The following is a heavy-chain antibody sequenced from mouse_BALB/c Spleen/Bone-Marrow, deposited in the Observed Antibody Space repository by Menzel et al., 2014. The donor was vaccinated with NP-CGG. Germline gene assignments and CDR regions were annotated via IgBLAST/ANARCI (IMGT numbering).Heavy chain of an antibody. CDR2: ISTYYGDA. CDR3: ASRGGSSWFAY. CDR1: GYTFTDYA. V-gene: IGHV1S137*01. J-gene: IGHJ3*01. Sequence: VQLQQSGAELVRPGVSVKLSCKGSGYTFTDYAMHWVKQSHAKSLEWTGVISTYYGDASYNQKLKGKATMTVDKSSSTACMELARLTSEDSAIYYCASRGGSSWFAYWGQGTLVTVSA.